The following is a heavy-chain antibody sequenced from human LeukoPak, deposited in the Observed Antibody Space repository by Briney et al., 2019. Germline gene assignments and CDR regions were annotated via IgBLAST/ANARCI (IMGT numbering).Heavy chain of an antibody. CDR1: GFTFSTYA. V-gene: IGHV3-23*01. D-gene: IGHD2-8*01. J-gene: IGHJ4*02. Sequence: GGCRRLSCAASGFTFSTYAMSWVRQAPGKVLGWVSSIIGSGGDPFYADSVKGRFTISRDNSKNTLYLQMNSLIAEDTAVYYCAKRSLYSFDYWGQGTLVTVSS. CDR3: AKRSLYSFDY. CDR2: IIGSGGDP.